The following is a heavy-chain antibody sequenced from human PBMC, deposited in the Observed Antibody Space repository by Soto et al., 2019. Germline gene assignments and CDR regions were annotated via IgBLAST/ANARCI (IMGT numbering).Heavy chain of an antibody. D-gene: IGHD2-8*01. V-gene: IGHV3-9*01. CDR2: ISWNSGSI. J-gene: IGHJ3*02. Sequence: GGSLRLSCAASGFTFDDYAMHWVRQAPGKGLEWVSGISWNSGSIGYADSVKGRFTISRDNAKNSLYLQMNSLRAEDTALYYCARSGYANHDAFDIWGQGTMVTVSS. CDR3: ARSGYANHDAFDI. CDR1: GFTFDDYA.